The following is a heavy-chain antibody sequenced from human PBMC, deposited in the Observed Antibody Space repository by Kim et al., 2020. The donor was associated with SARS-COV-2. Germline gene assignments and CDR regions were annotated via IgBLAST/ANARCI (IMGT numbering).Heavy chain of an antibody. J-gene: IGHJ6*02. CDR2: ISTSSSYI. Sequence: GGSLRLSCAASGFTFSSYSMNWVRQAPGKGLEWVSSISTSSSYIYYADSVKGRFTISRDNAKNSLYLQMNSLRVEDTAVYYCARYKEMEFWSGYYTPKLAYYYYGMDVWVQGTTVTVSS. D-gene: IGHD3-3*01. CDR3: ARYKEMEFWSGYYTPKLAYYYYGMDV. V-gene: IGHV3-21*01. CDR1: GFTFSSYS.